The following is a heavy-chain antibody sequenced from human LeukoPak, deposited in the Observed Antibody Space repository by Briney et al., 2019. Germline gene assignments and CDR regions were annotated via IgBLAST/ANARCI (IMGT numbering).Heavy chain of an antibody. V-gene: IGHV3-21*01. J-gene: IGHJ6*03. CDR1: GFTFSRYS. CDR2: ISSRSTNI. Sequence: PGGSLRLSCAGSGFTFSRYSMNWFRQAPGKGLERVSSISSRSTNIFYADSVKGRFTISRDSAKNSLALQMHSLRAEDTAVYYCTGGSDKVLSGEYYYYMDVWGTGTTVTVSS. D-gene: IGHD2/OR15-2a*01. CDR3: TGGSDKVLSGEYYYYMDV.